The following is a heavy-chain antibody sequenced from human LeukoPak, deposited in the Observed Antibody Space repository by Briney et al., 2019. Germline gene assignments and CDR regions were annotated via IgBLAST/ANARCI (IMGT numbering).Heavy chain of an antibody. Sequence: IPSQTLSLTCAVSGGSISSGGYSWSWIRQPPGEGLEWIGYIYHSGSTYYNPSLKSRVTISVDRSKNQFSLKLSSVTAADTAVYYCARDYYGMDVWGKGTTVTVSS. CDR1: GGSISSGGYS. CDR2: IYHSGST. CDR3: ARDYYGMDV. V-gene: IGHV4-30-2*01. J-gene: IGHJ6*04.